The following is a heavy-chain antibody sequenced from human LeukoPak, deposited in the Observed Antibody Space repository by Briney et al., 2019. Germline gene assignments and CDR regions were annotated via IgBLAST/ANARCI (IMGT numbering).Heavy chain of an antibody. Sequence: GGSLRLSCAASGFTFSNHAMTWVRQAPGNGLEWVSSISNSGGSTYYADSVKGRFTISRDNSKNTLFLQMNSLRAEDTAVYFCAKEPTYFYGSGSFSHYFDYWGQGTLVTASS. CDR1: GFTFSNHA. CDR2: ISNSGGST. J-gene: IGHJ4*02. CDR3: AKEPTYFYGSGSFSHYFDY. D-gene: IGHD3-10*01. V-gene: IGHV3-23*01.